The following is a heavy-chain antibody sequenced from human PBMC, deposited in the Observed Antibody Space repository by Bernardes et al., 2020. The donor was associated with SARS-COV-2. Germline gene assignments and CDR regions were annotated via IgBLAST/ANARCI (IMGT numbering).Heavy chain of an antibody. CDR3: ARDRYGANDY. Sequence: GSLRLSCAASGFTFSDYWMHWVRQAPGKGLEWVSRINNDRPTTPCADPVKGRFTISRDNSKNTLYLQMNSLRAEDTAVYCCARDRYGANDYWGQGTLVTGSS. V-gene: IGHV3-74*01. J-gene: IGHJ4*02. CDR1: GFTFSDYW. D-gene: IGHD4-17*01. CDR2: INNDRPTT.